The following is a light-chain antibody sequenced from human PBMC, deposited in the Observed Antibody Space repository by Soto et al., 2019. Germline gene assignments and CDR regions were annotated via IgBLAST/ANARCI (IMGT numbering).Light chain of an antibody. CDR3: QQYGSSPRT. V-gene: IGKV3-20*01. Sequence: EIVLTQSPGTLSLSPGERATLSCRASQSVSSSYLAWYQQKPGQAPRLLIYGASSRATGIPDRLSGSGSGTDFTLIISSLEPEDFAVYYCQQYGSSPRTFGQGTKVEIK. J-gene: IGKJ1*01. CDR2: GAS. CDR1: QSVSSSY.